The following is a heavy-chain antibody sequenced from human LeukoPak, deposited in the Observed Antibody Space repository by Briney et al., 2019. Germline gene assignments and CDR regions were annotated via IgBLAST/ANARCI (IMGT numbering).Heavy chain of an antibody. CDR1: GGSISSGRYY. Sequence: SETLSLTCTVSGGSISSGRYYWSWIRQPAGKGLEWIGRIYTSGSTNYNPSLKSRVTISVDTSKNQFSLKLSSVTAADTAVYYCARETIFGVVKRAFDIWGQGTMVTVSS. CDR2: IYTSGST. J-gene: IGHJ3*02. D-gene: IGHD3-3*01. V-gene: IGHV4-61*02. CDR3: ARETIFGVVKRAFDI.